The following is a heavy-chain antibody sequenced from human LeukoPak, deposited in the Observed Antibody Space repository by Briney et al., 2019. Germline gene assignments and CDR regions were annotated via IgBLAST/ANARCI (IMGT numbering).Heavy chain of an antibody. J-gene: IGHJ5*02. D-gene: IGHD2-2*02. CDR2: IYTSGST. Sequence: SETLSLTCTVSGGSISSYYWSWVRQPAGKGLEGIGRIYTSGSTNYNPALTSRGTMSVDTCKNQFSLKLSCVTAADTALYYCARAGSCSSTSCYTTWFDPWGQGTLVTVSS. CDR1: GGSISSYY. CDR3: ARAGSCSSTSCYTTWFDP. V-gene: IGHV4-4*07.